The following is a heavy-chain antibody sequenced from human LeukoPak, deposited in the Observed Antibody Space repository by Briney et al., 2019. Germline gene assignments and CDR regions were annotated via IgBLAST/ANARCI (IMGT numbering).Heavy chain of an antibody. D-gene: IGHD6-19*01. Sequence: PSETLSLTCAVYGGSFSGYYWSWIRQPPGKGLEWIGEINHSGSTNYNPSLKSRVTISVDTSKNQFSLKLSSVTAADTAVYYCARVGPRVAVAGTHSWPVSFDYWRQGTLVTVSS. J-gene: IGHJ4*02. CDR1: GGSFSGYY. CDR3: ARVGPRVAVAGTHSWPVSFDY. CDR2: INHSGST. V-gene: IGHV4-34*01.